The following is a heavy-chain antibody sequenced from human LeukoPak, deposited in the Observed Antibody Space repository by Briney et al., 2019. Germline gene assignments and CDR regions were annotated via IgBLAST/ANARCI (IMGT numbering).Heavy chain of an antibody. CDR1: GFTFSSYE. CDR2: ISSSGYMI. J-gene: IGHJ5*02. Sequence: GGSLRLSCAASGFTFSSYEMNWVRQAPGKGLEWVSYISSSGYMIYADSVKGRFTISRDNAKNSLYLQMNSLRAEDTAVYYCARVGGSIWFGEFRFDPWGQGTLVTVSS. CDR3: ARVGGSIWFGEFRFDP. D-gene: IGHD3-10*01. V-gene: IGHV3-48*03.